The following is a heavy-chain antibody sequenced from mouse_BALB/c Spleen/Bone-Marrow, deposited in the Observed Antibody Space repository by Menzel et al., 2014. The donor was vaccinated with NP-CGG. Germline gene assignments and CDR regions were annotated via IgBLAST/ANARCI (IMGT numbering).Heavy chain of an antibody. CDR3: ARNYYGSRYYAMDY. CDR2: IWSGGST. CDR1: GFSLTSYG. J-gene: IGHJ4*01. V-gene: IGHV2-2*02. Sequence: VQLQQSGPGLVQPSQSLSITCTVSGFSLTSYGVHWVRQSPGKGLEWLGVIWSGGSTDYNAAFISRLSISKDNSKSQVFFKMNSLQASDTAIYYCARNYYGSRYYAMDYWGQGTSVTVSS. D-gene: IGHD1-1*01.